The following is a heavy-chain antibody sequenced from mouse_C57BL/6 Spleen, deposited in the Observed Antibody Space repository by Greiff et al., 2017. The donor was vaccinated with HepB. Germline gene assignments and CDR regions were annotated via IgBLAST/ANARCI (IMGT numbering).Heavy chain of an antibody. J-gene: IGHJ2*01. D-gene: IGHD1-1*01. V-gene: IGHV1-64*01. CDR2: IHPNSGST. CDR1: GYTFTSYW. Sequence: VQLQQPGAELVKPGASVKLSCKASGYTFTSYWMHWVKQRPGQGLEWIGMIHPNSGSTNYNEKFESKATLTVDKSSSTAYMQLSSLTSEDSAVYYCARSVTTVVAHFDYWGQGTTLTVSS. CDR3: ARSVTTVVAHFDY.